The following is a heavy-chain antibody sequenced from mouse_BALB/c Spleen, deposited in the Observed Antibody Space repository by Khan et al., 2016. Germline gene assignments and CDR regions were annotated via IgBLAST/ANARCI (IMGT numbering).Heavy chain of an antibody. CDR2: IWGDGST. CDR3: ARAPIYDGYGYFDY. V-gene: IGHV2-6-7*01. D-gene: IGHD2-3*01. J-gene: IGHJ2*01. CDR1: GFSLTGYG. Sequence: QMQLKQSGPGLVAPSQSLSITCTVSGFSLTGYGVNWVRQPPGKGLEWLGMIWGDGSTDYNSALKSRLSISKDNSKSQVFLKMNSLQTDDTARYYCARAPIYDGYGYFDYWGQGTTLTVSS.